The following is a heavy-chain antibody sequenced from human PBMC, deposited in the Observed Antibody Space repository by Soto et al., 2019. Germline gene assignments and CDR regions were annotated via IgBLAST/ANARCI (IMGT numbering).Heavy chain of an antibody. CDR1: GFTFSSYA. V-gene: IGHV3-23*01. Sequence: PGGSLRLSCAASGFTFSSYAMSLVRQAPGKGLEWVSAISGSGGSTYYADSVKGRFTISRDNSKDTLYLQMNSLRAEDTAVYYWAKEGGGSYSPPYLALDYWAQETLVTVSS. J-gene: IGHJ4*02. CDR3: AKEGGGSYSPPYLALDY. CDR2: ISGSGGST. D-gene: IGHD1-26*01.